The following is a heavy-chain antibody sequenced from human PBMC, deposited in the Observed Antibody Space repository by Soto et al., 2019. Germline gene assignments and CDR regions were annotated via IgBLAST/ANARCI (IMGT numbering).Heavy chain of an antibody. D-gene: IGHD5-12*01. CDR1: GFTFDDYA. CDR2: ISWNSGSI. Sequence: GGSLRLSCAASGFTFDDYAMHWVRQAPGKGLEWVSGISWNSGSIGYADSVKGRFTISRDNAKNSLYLQMNSLRAEDTALYYCAKDMAEVATVYFDYWGQGTLVTVSS. CDR3: AKDMAEVATVYFDY. J-gene: IGHJ4*02. V-gene: IGHV3-9*01.